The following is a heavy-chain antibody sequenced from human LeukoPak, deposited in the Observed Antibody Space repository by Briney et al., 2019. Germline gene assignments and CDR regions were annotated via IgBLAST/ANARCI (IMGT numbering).Heavy chain of an antibody. V-gene: IGHV1-46*01. CDR2: INPSGSST. J-gene: IGHJ1*01. D-gene: IGHD4/OR15-4a*01. CDR3: ASPGGDYGVPKTPEYIQH. Sequence: VASVKVSCKASGYTFTNYYMHWVRQAPGQGLEWMGIINPSGSSTSYAQKFQGRVTMTRDMSTSTVYMELSSLGYEDTAVYYCASPGGDYGVPKTPEYIQHWGQGTLVIVSS. CDR1: GYTFTNYY.